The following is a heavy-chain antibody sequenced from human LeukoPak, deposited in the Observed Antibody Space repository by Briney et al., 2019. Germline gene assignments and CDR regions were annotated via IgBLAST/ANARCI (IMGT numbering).Heavy chain of an antibody. CDR1: GFTFSSYG. Sequence: PGGTLRLSCAASGFTFSSYGMSWVRQAPGKGLEWVSAISGSGGSTYYADSVKGRFTISRDNSKSTLYLQMNSLRAEDTAVYYCAKGTDYYGSGSYSDYWGQGTLVTVSS. V-gene: IGHV3-23*01. CDR3: AKGTDYYGSGSYSDY. J-gene: IGHJ4*02. D-gene: IGHD3-10*01. CDR2: ISGSGGST.